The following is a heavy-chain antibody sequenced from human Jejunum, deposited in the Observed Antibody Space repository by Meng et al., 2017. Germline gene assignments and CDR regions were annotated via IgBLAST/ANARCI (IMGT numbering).Heavy chain of an antibody. Sequence: QVQLQESGPGLVRPSETLSRICTVSGGSVRSAGYQWGWIRQPPGKGLEWIGYASTNYNPSLKSRVTISLDTSKNQFSLKLSSVTAADTAVYYCARDHWGSLDYWGQGILVTVSS. CDR1: GGSVRSAGYQ. D-gene: IGHD7-27*01. J-gene: IGHJ4*02. V-gene: IGHV4-61*08. CDR3: ARDHWGSLDY. CDR2: AST.